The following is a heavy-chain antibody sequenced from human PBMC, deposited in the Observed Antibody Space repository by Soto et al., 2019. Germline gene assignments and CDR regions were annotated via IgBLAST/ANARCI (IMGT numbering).Heavy chain of an antibody. J-gene: IGHJ4*02. CDR3: AREIFY. V-gene: IGHV3-74*01. D-gene: IGHD2-15*01. Sequence: EVQLVESGGGLVQPGGSLRLCCAASGFTFSNYWMHWVRQTPGKGLVWVSRINSDGSSTSYAESVKGRFTISRDKAKKTLYLQMSSLRAEDTAVYYCAREIFYWGQGTLVTVSS. CDR2: INSDGSST. CDR1: GFTFSNYW.